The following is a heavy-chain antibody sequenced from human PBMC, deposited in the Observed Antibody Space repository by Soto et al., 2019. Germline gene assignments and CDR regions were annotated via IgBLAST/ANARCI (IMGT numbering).Heavy chain of an antibody. CDR1: GFTFSSYG. J-gene: IGHJ4*02. Sequence: GGSLRLSCAASGFTFSSYGMHWVRQAPGKGLEWVAVISYDGGNKYYADSVKGRFTISRDNSKNTLYLQMNSLRAEDTAVYYCAKARWGQWLVLDYWGQGTLVTVSS. D-gene: IGHD6-19*01. CDR3: AKARWGQWLVLDY. V-gene: IGHV3-30*18. CDR2: ISYDGGNK.